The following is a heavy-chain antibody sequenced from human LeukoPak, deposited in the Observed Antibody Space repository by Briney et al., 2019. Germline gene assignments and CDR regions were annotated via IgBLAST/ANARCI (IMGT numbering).Heavy chain of an antibody. CDR2: ISGSGGST. D-gene: IGHD3-3*01. CDR3: ARGWLLSQSDY. CDR1: GFTFSSYA. Sequence: PGGSLRLSCAASGFTFSSYAMSWVRQAPGKGLEWVSSISGSGGSTYYADSVKGRFPISRDNSKNTLYLQMNSLRSEDMAVYYCARGWLLSQSDYWGQGTLVTVSS. V-gene: IGHV3-23*01. J-gene: IGHJ4*02.